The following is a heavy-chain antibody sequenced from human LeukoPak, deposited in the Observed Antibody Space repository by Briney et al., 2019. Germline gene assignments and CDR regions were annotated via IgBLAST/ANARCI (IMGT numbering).Heavy chain of an antibody. Sequence: ASVKVSCKASGYTFTGYYMHWVRQAPGQGLEWMGWINTNTGDPTYAQGFTGRFVFSLDTSVSTAYLQISSLKAEDTAVYYCARDGSVVITTSAYFDYWGQGTLVTVSS. J-gene: IGHJ4*02. CDR3: ARDGSVVITTSAYFDY. D-gene: IGHD3-22*01. V-gene: IGHV7-4-1*02. CDR1: GYTFTGYY. CDR2: INTNTGDP.